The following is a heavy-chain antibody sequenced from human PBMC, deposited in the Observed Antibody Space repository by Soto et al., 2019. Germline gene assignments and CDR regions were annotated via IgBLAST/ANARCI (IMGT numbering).Heavy chain of an antibody. V-gene: IGHV6-1*01. Sequence: LSQTLSLTCAISGDSVSSNSAAWNWLRQSPSRGLEWLGRTYYRSKWYNDYLISVKSRITINPDTSKNQFSLQLNSVTPEDTAVYYCARERGVLSEALDIWGQGTVVTVS. D-gene: IGHD3-10*01. CDR3: ARERGVLSEALDI. J-gene: IGHJ3*02. CDR1: GDSVSSNSAA. CDR2: TYYRSKWYN.